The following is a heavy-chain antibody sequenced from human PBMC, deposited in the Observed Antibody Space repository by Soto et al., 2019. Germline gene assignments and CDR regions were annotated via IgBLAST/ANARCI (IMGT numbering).Heavy chain of an antibody. CDR2: INPNSGGT. J-gene: IGHJ6*02. D-gene: IGHD3-3*01. CDR1: GYTFTGYY. V-gene: IGHV1-2*04. Sequence: GASVKVSCKASGYTFTGYYMHWVRQAPGQGLEWMGWINPNSGGTNYAQKFQGWVTMTRDTSISTAYMELSRLRSDDTAVYYCARGPYYDFWPNDLTLLSKSVGMDVWGQGTTVTVSS. CDR3: ARGPYYDFWPNDLTLLSKSVGMDV.